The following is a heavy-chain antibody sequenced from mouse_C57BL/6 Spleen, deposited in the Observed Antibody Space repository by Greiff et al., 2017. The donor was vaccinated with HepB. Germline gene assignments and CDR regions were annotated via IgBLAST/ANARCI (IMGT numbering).Heavy chain of an antibody. CDR3: AREAITTVVATGWYFDV. CDR2: ISYDGSN. V-gene: IGHV3-6*01. J-gene: IGHJ1*03. CDR1: GYSITSGYY. D-gene: IGHD1-1*01. Sequence: EVQLQESGPGLVKPSQSLSLTCSVTGYSITSGYYWNWIRQFPGNKLEWMGYISYDGSNNYNPSLKNRISITRDTSKNQFFLKLNSVTTEDTATYYCAREAITTVVATGWYFDVWGTGTTVTVSS.